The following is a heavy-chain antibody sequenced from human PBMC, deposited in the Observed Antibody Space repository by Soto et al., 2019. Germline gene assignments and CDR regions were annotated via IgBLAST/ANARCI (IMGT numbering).Heavy chain of an antibody. V-gene: IGHV1-69*12. CDR2: IIPIFGTA. J-gene: IGHJ4*02. D-gene: IGHD6-13*01. CDR3: ARVAGIAAAAYFDY. Sequence: VQLVQSGAEVKKPGSSMKVSCKASGGTFSSYAISWVRQAPGQGLEWMGGIIPIFGTANYAQKFQGRVTITADESTSKAYMELSSLRSEDTAVYYCARVAGIAAAAYFDYWGQGTLVTVSS. CDR1: GGTFSSYA.